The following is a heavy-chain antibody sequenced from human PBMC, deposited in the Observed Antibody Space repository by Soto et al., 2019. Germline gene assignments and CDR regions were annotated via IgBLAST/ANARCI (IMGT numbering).Heavy chain of an antibody. D-gene: IGHD4-17*01. CDR2: ISAHSGNT. CDR1: GYTFTSYN. V-gene: IGHV1-18*04. J-gene: IGHJ4*02. Sequence: ASVKVSCKTSGYTFTSYNINWVRQAPGQGLAWLGWISAHSGNTKYIEKVQGRITMTTDTSTKTGYMELWSLTPDDTAVYFCARDYGATSPDYFDYWGQGTLVTVSS. CDR3: ARDYGATSPDYFDY.